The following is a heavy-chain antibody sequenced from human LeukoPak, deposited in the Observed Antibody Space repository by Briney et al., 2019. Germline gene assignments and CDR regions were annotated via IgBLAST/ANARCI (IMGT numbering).Heavy chain of an antibody. CDR1: GFSFSRYW. V-gene: IGHV3-7*01. Sequence: GGSLRLSCAASGFSFSRYWMSWVRQAPGKGLEWVANIKEDGSEIYYVESVKGRFTISRDNAKNSLYLQMNRLRAEDTAVYYCATYSSLNTREFQYWGQGTLVTVSP. CDR3: ATYSSLNTREFQY. CDR2: IKEDGSEI. D-gene: IGHD3-22*01. J-gene: IGHJ1*01.